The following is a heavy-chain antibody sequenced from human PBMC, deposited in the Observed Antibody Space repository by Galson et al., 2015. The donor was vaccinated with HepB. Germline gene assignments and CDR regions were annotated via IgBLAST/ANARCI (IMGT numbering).Heavy chain of an antibody. CDR3: VRPRGAGARDYQNWYFDL. CDR1: GFSFNKFP. V-gene: IGHV3-30-3*01. Sequence: SLRLSCAASGFSFNKFPMHWVRQAPGKGLEWVAVISYTGSYIDYADFGRGRFTISRDNSKNALYLQMNSLRVEDTALYYCVRPRGAGARDYQNWYFDLWGRGTLVTVSS. D-gene: IGHD4-17*01. J-gene: IGHJ2*01. CDR2: ISYTGSYI.